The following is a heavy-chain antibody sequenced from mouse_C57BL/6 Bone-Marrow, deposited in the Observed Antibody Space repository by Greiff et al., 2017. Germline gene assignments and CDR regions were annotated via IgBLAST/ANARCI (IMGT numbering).Heavy chain of an antibody. CDR1: GFSLSTFGMG. V-gene: IGHV8-8*01. D-gene: IGHD4-1*01. J-gene: IGHJ2*01. Sequence: QVTLKESGSGILQPSQTLSLTCSFSGFSLSTFGMGVGWIRQPSGKGLEWLAHSWWDDDKYYNPALKSRPTISKDTSKYQVFLKIANVDTAVTSTYYCASLGRHFDYWGQGTTLTVSS. CDR2: SWWDDDK. CDR3: ASLGRHFDY.